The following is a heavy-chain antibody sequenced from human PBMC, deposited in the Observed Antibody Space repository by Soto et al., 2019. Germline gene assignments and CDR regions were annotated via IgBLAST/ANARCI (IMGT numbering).Heavy chain of an antibody. J-gene: IGHJ6*02. CDR1: GYTFSSYW. D-gene: IGHD3-9*01. V-gene: IGHV3-74*01. CDR2: SNSDGSST. CDR3: AGSSYYGILTGYYPATMDV. Sequence: GGSLRLSCAASGYTFSSYWMYWVRQDPGKGLVWVSRSNSDGSSTSYAHSVRGRVTISSDNAKNTLYLQMNSLRAEDTAVYYYAGSSYYGILTGYYPATMDVWGQGTTVTVSS.